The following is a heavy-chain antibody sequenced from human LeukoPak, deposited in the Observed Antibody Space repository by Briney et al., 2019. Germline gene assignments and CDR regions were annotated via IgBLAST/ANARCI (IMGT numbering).Heavy chain of an antibody. Sequence: SETLSLTCTVSGGSISSYYWSWIRQPPGKGLEWIGYIYYSGSTNYNPSLKSRVTISVDTSKNQFSLKLSSVTAADTAVYYCARGSSWSVPDYWGQGTLVTVSS. CDR1: GGSISSYY. V-gene: IGHV4-59*08. CDR3: ARGSSWSVPDY. D-gene: IGHD6-13*01. J-gene: IGHJ4*02. CDR2: IYYSGST.